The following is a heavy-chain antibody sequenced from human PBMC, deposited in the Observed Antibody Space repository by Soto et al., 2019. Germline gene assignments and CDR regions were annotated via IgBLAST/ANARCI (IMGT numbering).Heavy chain of an antibody. J-gene: IGHJ6*03. CDR1: GGSFSGYY. D-gene: IGHD3-10*01. CDR3: ARKRDYGSGSYYRYYYYYMDV. V-gene: IGHV4-34*01. Sequence: SETLSLTCAVYGGSFSGYYWSWIRQPPGKGLEWIGEINHSGSTNYNPSLKSRVTISVDTSKNQFSLKLSSVTAADTAVYYCARKRDYGSGSYYRYYYYYMDVWGKGTTVTVSS. CDR2: INHSGST.